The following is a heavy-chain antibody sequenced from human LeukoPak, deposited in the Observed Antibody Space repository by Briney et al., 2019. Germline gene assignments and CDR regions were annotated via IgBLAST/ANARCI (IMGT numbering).Heavy chain of an antibody. J-gene: IGHJ5*02. CDR2: INHSGST. V-gene: IGHV4-34*01. D-gene: IGHD4-17*01. CDR3: ARGHDYGDYLNWFDP. Sequence: SETLSLTCAVYGGSFSGYYWSWIRQPPGKELEWIGEINHSGSTNYNPSLKSRVTISVDTSKNQFSLKLSSVTAADTAVYYCARGHDYGDYLNWFDPWGQGTLVTVSS. CDR1: GGSFSGYY.